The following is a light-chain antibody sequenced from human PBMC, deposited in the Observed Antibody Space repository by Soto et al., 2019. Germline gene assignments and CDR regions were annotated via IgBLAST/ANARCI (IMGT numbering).Light chain of an antibody. V-gene: IGLV1-40*01. CDR1: NSNIGAGYD. J-gene: IGLJ1*01. Sequence: QAVVTQPPSVSGAPGQRVTISCTGSNSNIGAGYDVHWYQQFPGTAPKLLIYGDINRPSGVPDRFSGSRSGTSASLAITGLQVEDEANYYCQSYDSSLSGYVFGTETKLTVL. CDR3: QSYDSSLSGYV. CDR2: GDI.